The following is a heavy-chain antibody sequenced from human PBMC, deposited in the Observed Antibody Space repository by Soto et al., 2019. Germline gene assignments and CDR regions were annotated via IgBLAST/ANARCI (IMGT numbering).Heavy chain of an antibody. D-gene: IGHD4-4*01. J-gene: IGHJ6*02. CDR1: GFTFSSYA. CDR2: ISGSGGST. V-gene: IGHV3-23*01. CDR3: AKKHDYSTPEYYYYGMDA. Sequence: GSLRLSCAASGFTFSSYAMSWVRQAPGKGLEWVSAISGSGGSTYYADSVKGRFTISRDNSKNTLYLQMNSLRAEDTAVYYCAKKHDYSTPEYYYYGMDAWGQGTTVTVSS.